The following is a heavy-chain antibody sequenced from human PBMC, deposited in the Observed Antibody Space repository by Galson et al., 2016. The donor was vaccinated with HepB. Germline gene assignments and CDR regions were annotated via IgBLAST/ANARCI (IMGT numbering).Heavy chain of an antibody. Sequence: SLRLSCAGSGITLSAYWMYWVRQAPGKGLEWVGRIKDDSEGGTTDYAEPLKGRFIISRDDSKDTVYLQMNSLKPEDTAVYYCTTSTLMVYDAFNIWGQGTLVTVSS. V-gene: IGHV3-15*07. CDR1: GITLSAYW. J-gene: IGHJ3*02. D-gene: IGHD2-8*01. CDR2: IKDDSEGGTT. CDR3: TTSTLMVYDAFNI.